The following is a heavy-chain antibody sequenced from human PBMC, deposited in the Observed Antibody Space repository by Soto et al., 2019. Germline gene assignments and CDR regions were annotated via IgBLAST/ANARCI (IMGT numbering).Heavy chain of an antibody. Sequence: GTLRLSCAASVFTFRDHAMHWVRQAPGKGREWLAIIWNDGSNKFYAVSVQGRFTISRDNSKNTVYLQMNTLSAEDTAVYYCARALFPDVDIYAMDVWGQGTTVTVSS. V-gene: IGHV3-33*01. CDR2: IWNDGSNK. D-gene: IGHD5-12*01. CDR3: ARALFPDVDIYAMDV. CDR1: VFTFRDHA. J-gene: IGHJ6*02.